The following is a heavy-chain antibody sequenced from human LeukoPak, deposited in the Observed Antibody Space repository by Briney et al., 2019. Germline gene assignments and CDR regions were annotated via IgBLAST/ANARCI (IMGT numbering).Heavy chain of an antibody. D-gene: IGHD3-9*01. J-gene: IGHJ4*02. Sequence: GSLILSCAASGFTFSDYAMNWVRQAPGKELVWVSSISSSSNYLYNAASVQGRFTISRDNTKNSLYLQMNSLRADDTAVYYCTRDFDWFRNQFDYWGQGTLVTVSS. V-gene: IGHV3-21*01. CDR3: TRDFDWFRNQFDY. CDR1: GFTFSDYA. CDR2: ISSSSNYL.